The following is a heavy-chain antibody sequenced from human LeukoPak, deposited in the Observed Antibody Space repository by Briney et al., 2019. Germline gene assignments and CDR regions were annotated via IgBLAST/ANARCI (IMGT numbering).Heavy chain of an antibody. D-gene: IGHD6-19*01. J-gene: IGHJ4*02. V-gene: IGHV3-23*01. CDR1: GFTFSSYA. Sequence: PGGSLRLSCAVSGFTFSSYAMSWVRQAPGKGLEWVSAISGSGGSTYYADSVKGRFTISRDNSKNTLYLQMNSLRAEDTAVYYCAKDFSPWPVFYFAYWGQGTLVPVPS. CDR3: AKDFSPWPVFYFAY. CDR2: ISGSGGST.